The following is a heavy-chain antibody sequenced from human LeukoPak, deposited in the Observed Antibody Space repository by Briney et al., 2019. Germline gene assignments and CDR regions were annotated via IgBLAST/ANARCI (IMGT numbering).Heavy chain of an antibody. J-gene: IGHJ5*02. Sequence: GGSLRLSRAASGFTLSGYWMSWVRQAAAKGLEWVANIKQDGSEKYYVDSVKGRCTISRDNAKKSLYLQMNSVRAEDTAVYYCAKYTAVGVRWFDRWGQGTLVTVS. CDR3: AKYTAVGVRWFDR. CDR2: IKQDGSEK. V-gene: IGHV3-7*05. D-gene: IGHD4-23*01. CDR1: GFTLSGYW.